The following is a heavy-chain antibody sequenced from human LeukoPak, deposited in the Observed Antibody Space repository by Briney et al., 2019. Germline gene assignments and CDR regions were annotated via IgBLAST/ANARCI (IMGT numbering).Heavy chain of an antibody. CDR3: ARGVLAVAGSTSNWFDP. D-gene: IGHD6-19*01. J-gene: IGHJ5*02. V-gene: IGHV1-18*01. CDR2: ISAYNGNT. Sequence: RASVKVSCKASGYTFTSYGISWVRQAPGQGLEWMGWISAYNGNTNYAQKLRGRVTMTTDTSTSTAYMELRSLRSDDTAVYYCARGVLAVAGSTSNWFDPWGQGTLVTVSS. CDR1: GYTFTSYG.